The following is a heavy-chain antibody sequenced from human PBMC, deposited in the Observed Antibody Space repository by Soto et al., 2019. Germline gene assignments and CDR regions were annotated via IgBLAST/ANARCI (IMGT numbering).Heavy chain of an antibody. Sequence: GESLKISCKGSGYSFTSYWIGWVRQMPGKGLEWMGIIYPGDSDTRYSPSFQGQVTISADKSISTAYLQWSSLKASDTAMYYCARQVPYYDSSGYPLGYFDYWGQGTLVTVSS. D-gene: IGHD3-22*01. CDR3: ARQVPYYDSSGYPLGYFDY. CDR1: GYSFTSYW. V-gene: IGHV5-51*01. CDR2: IYPGDSDT. J-gene: IGHJ4*02.